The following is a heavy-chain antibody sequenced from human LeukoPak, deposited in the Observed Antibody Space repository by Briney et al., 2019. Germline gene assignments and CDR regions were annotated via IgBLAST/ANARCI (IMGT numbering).Heavy chain of an antibody. V-gene: IGHV3-33*01. CDR1: GFTFSSYG. J-gene: IGHJ4*02. Sequence: PGGSPRLSCAASGFTFSSYGMHWVRQAPGKGLEWVAVIWYDGSNKYYADSVKGRFTISRDNSKNTLYLQMNSLRAEDTAVYYCARDLVRTKLGTFDYWGQGTLVTVSS. CDR2: IWYDGSNK. D-gene: IGHD6-6*01. CDR3: ARDLVRTKLGTFDY.